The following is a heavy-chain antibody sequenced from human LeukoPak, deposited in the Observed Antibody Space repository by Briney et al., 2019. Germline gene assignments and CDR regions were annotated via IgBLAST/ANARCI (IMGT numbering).Heavy chain of an antibody. Sequence: ASVKVSCKASGYTFTGYYMHWVRQAPGQGLEWMGRINPNTGGTNSAQNFQGRVTMTRDTSISTAYMELSRLTSDDTAVYYCARGDWKHDYWGQGTVVTVSS. V-gene: IGHV1-2*06. CDR3: ARGDWKHDY. D-gene: IGHD1-1*01. J-gene: IGHJ4*02. CDR1: GYTFTGYY. CDR2: INPNTGGT.